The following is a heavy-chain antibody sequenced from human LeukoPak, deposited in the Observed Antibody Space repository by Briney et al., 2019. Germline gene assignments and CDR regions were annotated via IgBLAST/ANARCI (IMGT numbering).Heavy chain of an antibody. V-gene: IGHV4-4*02. D-gene: IGHD1-26*01. CDR2: IYYSGST. J-gene: IGHJ4*02. CDR3: ARVSGSYFDY. Sequence: SETLSLTCAVSGASISSSDWWSWVRQPPGKGLEWLGQIYYSGSTNYNPSLKSRVTISVDKSKNQFSLKLSSVTAADTAVYYCARVSGSYFDYWGQGTLVTVSS. CDR1: GASISSSDW.